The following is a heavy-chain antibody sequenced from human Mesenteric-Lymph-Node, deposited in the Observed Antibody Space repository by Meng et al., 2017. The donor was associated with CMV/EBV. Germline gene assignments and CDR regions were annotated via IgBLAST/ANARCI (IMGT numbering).Heavy chain of an antibody. Sequence: CAASGFTFSGYWMHWVRQAPGKGLVWVSRIEPEGKIITYADSVKGRFTISRDNAKNTLFLQMNGLRVEDTAIYYCVRDQDGYNSFDCWGRGTLVTVSS. V-gene: IGHV3-74*01. D-gene: IGHD5-24*01. CDR2: IEPEGKII. J-gene: IGHJ4*02. CDR1: GFTFSGYW. CDR3: VRDQDGYNSFDC.